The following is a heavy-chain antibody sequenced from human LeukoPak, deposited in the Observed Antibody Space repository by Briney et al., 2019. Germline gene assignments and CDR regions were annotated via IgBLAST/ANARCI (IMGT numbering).Heavy chain of an antibody. Sequence: GGWLRLSCAASEFSVGSNYMTWVRQAPGKGLEWVSLIYSGGSTYYADSVKGRFTISRENAKNSLYLHMNSLSAGDTAVYFCARGHMLTGYYNFAWFDPWGQGTLVTVSS. CDR1: EFSVGSNY. CDR3: ARGHMLTGYYNFAWFDP. D-gene: IGHD3-9*01. CDR2: IYSGGST. J-gene: IGHJ5*02. V-gene: IGHV3-66*01.